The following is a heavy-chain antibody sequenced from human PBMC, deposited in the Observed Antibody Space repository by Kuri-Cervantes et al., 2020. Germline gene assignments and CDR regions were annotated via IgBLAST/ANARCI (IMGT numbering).Heavy chain of an antibody. D-gene: IGHD6-19*01. CDR2: ISAYNGNT. V-gene: IGHV1-18*01. J-gene: IGHJ4*02. CDR3: AKDHPSSGCFDY. Sequence: ASVKVSCKAPGYTFTSYGISWVRQAPGQGLEWMGWISAYNGNTNYAQKLQGRVTMTTDTSTSTAYMELRSLRSDDTAVYYCAKDHPSSGCFDYWGQGTLVTVSS. CDR1: GYTFTSYG.